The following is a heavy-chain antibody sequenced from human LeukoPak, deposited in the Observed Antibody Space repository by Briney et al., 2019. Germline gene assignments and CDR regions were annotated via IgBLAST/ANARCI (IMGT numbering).Heavy chain of an antibody. Sequence: GASVKVSCKASGYTFTGYYTHWVRQAPGQGLEWMGWINPNSGGTNYAQKFQGRVTMTRDTSISTAYMELSRLRSDDTAVYYCARGYYDSSDYEYFQHWGQGTLVTVSS. D-gene: IGHD3-22*01. CDR1: GYTFTGYY. J-gene: IGHJ1*01. CDR2: INPNSGGT. V-gene: IGHV1-2*02. CDR3: ARGYYDSSDYEYFQH.